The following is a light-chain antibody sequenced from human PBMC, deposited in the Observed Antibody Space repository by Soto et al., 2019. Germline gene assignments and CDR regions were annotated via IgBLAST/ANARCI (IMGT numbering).Light chain of an antibody. CDR2: EVA. J-gene: IGLJ1*01. CDR3: TSYTSSGTRPYV. V-gene: IGLV2-14*01. Sequence: QSALTQPASVSGSPGQSITISCTGTSSDIGVYNYVSWYQQHAGRAPKLVIYEVAYRPSGISSRFSGSKSGNTASLTISGLQAEDEADYYCTSYTSSGTRPYVFGTGTKLTVL. CDR1: SSDIGVYNY.